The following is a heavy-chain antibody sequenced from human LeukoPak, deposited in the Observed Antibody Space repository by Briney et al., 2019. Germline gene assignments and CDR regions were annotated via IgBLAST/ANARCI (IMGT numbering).Heavy chain of an antibody. J-gene: IGHJ4*02. Sequence: GASVKVSCKASGYTFTNYDISWVRQAPGQGLEWMGWISAYNGNTIYAQKFQGRVTMTEDTSTDTAYMELSSLRSEDTAVYYCATRYAWELLDYWGQGTLVTVSS. CDR2: ISAYNGNT. CDR3: ATRYAWELLDY. V-gene: IGHV1-18*01. D-gene: IGHD1-26*01. CDR1: GYTFTNYD.